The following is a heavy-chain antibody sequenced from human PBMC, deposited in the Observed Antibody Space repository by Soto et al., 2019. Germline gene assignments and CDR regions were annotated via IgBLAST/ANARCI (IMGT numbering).Heavy chain of an antibody. Sequence: ASVKVSCKASGYTFTGYYMHWVRQAPGQGLEWMGWINPNSGGTNYAQKFQGWVTMTRDTSISTAYMELSRLRSDDTAVYYCASTPGCSGGSCYSPWYYYGMDVWGQGTTVAVSS. CDR2: INPNSGGT. D-gene: IGHD2-15*01. V-gene: IGHV1-2*04. CDR3: ASTPGCSGGSCYSPWYYYGMDV. CDR1: GYTFTGYY. J-gene: IGHJ6*02.